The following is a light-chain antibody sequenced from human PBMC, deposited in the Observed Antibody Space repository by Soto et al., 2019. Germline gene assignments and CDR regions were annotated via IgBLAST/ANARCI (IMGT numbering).Light chain of an antibody. Sequence: QSVLTQPASVSGSPGQSITISCTGTSSDVGGYNYVSWYQQHPGKAPKLMIYDVSNRHSGVSNRFSGSKSGNKASLTISGLQAEDEADYYCSSYTSSSSVVFGGGTKLTVL. J-gene: IGLJ2*01. CDR1: SSDVGGYNY. CDR3: SSYTSSSSVV. V-gene: IGLV2-14*01. CDR2: DVS.